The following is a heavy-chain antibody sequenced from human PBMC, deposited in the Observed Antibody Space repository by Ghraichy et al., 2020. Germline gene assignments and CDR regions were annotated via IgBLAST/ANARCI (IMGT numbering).Heavy chain of an antibody. V-gene: IGHV4-34*01. CDR3: ARGHHTGVFTMVRGSLAPFDY. CDR1: GGSFSGYY. Sequence: SETQSLTCAVYGGSFSGYYWSWIRQPPGKGLEWIGEINHSGSTNYNPSLKSRVTISVDTSKNQFSLKLSSVTAADTAVYYCARGHHTGVFTMVRGSLAPFDYWGQGTLVTVSS. D-gene: IGHD3-10*01. J-gene: IGHJ4*02. CDR2: INHSGST.